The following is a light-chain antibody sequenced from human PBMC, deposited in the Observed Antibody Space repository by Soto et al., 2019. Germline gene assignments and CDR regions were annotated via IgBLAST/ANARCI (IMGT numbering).Light chain of an antibody. Sequence: ETVLTRSRATLSVSPGEGATLSYRASQSVSSKLAWYQQKPGQAPRLLIYGASTRATGIPARFSGSGSGTEFTLIISSLQSEDSAVYYCQQYNSWLWTFGQGTKVDIK. J-gene: IGKJ1*01. CDR3: QQYNSWLWT. CDR2: GAS. V-gene: IGKV3-15*01. CDR1: QSVSSK.